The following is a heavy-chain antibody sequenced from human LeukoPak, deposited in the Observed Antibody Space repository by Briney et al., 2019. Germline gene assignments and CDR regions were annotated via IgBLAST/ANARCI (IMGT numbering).Heavy chain of an antibody. V-gene: IGHV3-21*01. J-gene: IGHJ3*02. Sequence: GGSLRLSCAASGFTFSIYSMNWVRQAPGKGLEWVSSMTTSSSIYYADSVKGRFTISRDNAKNSLYLQMNSLRAEDTAVYYCARDRRYFDAAFDIWGQGTMVTVSS. D-gene: IGHD3-9*01. CDR3: ARDRRYFDAAFDI. CDR1: GFTFSIYS. CDR2: MTTSSSI.